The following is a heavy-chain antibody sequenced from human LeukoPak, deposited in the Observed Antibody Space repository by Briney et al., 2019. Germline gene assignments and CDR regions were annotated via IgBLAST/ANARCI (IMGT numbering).Heavy chain of an antibody. CDR2: IYTSGST. CDR1: GGSISSYY. D-gene: IGHD6-19*01. J-gene: IGHJ5*02. V-gene: IGHV4-4*07. Sequence: ASETLSLTCTVSGGSISSYYWSWIRQPAGKGLEWIGHIYTSGSTNYNPSLKSRVTMSVDTSKNQFSLKLSSVTAADTAVYYCARDRQWLVRWDNWFDPWGQGTLVTVSS. CDR3: ARDRQWLVRWDNWFDP.